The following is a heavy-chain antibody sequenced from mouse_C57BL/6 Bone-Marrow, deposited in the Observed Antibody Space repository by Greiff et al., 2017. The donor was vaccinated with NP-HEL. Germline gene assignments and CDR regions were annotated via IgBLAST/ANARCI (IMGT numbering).Heavy chain of an antibody. V-gene: IGHV1-19*01. CDR3: ARDGYYPLFAY. Sequence: EVQLQQSGPVLVKPGASVKMSCKASGYTFTDYYMNWVKQSHGKSLEWIGVINPYNGGTSYNQKFKGKATLTVDKSSSTAYMELNSLTSEDSAVYYCARDGYYPLFAYWGQGTLVTVSA. CDR2: INPYNGGT. D-gene: IGHD2-3*01. J-gene: IGHJ3*01. CDR1: GYTFTDYY.